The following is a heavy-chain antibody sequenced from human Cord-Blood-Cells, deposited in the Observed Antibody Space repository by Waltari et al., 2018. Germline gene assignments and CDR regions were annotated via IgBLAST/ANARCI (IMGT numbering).Heavy chain of an antibody. J-gene: IGHJ4*02. CDR2: INHSGST. D-gene: IGHD7-27*01. CDR3: ARGPTWGSHVDY. CDR1: GGSFSGYY. Sequence: QVQLQQWGAGLLKPSETLSLTCAVYGGSFSGYYWSWIRQPPGKGLAWIGEINHSGSTNYNPALKSRVTISVDTSKNQFSLKLSSVTAADTAVYYCARGPTWGSHVDYWGQGTLVTVSS. V-gene: IGHV4-34*01.